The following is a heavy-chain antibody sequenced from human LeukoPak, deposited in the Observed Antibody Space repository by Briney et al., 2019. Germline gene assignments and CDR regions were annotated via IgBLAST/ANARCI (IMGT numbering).Heavy chain of an antibody. J-gene: IGHJ4*02. CDR2: ISSSTTYI. D-gene: IGHD4-17*01. V-gene: IGHV3-21*01. CDR3: ARASIDGDYQWTYDFDY. Sequence: GGSLRLSCAASGFTFSTYSMSWVRQAPGKGLEWVSSISSSTTYIYYADSVKGRFTISRDNAKNSLYLQMNSLRAEDTSVYYCARASIDGDYQWTYDFDYWGQGTQVTVSS. CDR1: GFTFSTYS.